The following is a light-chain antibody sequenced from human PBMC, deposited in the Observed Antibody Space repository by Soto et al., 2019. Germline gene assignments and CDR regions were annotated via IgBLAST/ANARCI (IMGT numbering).Light chain of an antibody. CDR3: QQSYSTSIT. Sequence: DIQMTQSPSSLSASVGDRVTMSFRASQSISSYLNWYQQKPGKAPKLLIYAASSLQSGVPSRFSGSGSGTDFTLTISSLQPEDFATYYCQQSYSTSITFGQGTRLEIK. J-gene: IGKJ5*01. CDR2: AAS. V-gene: IGKV1-39*01. CDR1: QSISSY.